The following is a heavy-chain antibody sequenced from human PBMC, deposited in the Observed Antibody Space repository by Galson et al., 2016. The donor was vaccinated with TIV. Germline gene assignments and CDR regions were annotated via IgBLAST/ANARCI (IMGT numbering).Heavy chain of an antibody. J-gene: IGHJ4*02. CDR2: INPDGGTT. V-gene: IGHV1-46*04. CDR1: GYAFTSYY. D-gene: IGHD6-19*01. Sequence: SVKVSCKASGYAFTSYYIHWVRQAPGQGLEWMGIINPDGGTTVYAQKLQDRVTMTRDTSTSTVYMDLSSLRSDDTAVYFCARGPGDQWLLDYCGLGTLVTVSS. CDR3: ARGPGDQWLLDY.